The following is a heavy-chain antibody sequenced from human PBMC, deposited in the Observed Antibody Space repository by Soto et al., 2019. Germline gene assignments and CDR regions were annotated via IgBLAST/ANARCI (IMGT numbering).Heavy chain of an antibody. J-gene: IGHJ6*02. CDR2: IIPIFGTA. CDR3: ARDSRPLNGMDV. CDR1: GGTFSSYA. Sequence: SVKVSCTTSGGTFSSYAISWVRQAPGQGLEWMGGIIPIFGTANYAQKFQGRVTITADKSTSTAYMELSSLRSEDTAVYYCARDSRPLNGMDVWGQGTTVTVSS. D-gene: IGHD6-6*01. V-gene: IGHV1-69*06.